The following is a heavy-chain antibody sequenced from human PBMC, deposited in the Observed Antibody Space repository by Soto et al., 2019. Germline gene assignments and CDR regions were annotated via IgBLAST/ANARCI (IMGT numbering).Heavy chain of an antibody. CDR3: ARQGQWELFFVVSYGMDV. Sequence: GSLRLSCAASGFTFSSYEMNWVRQAPGKGLEWVSYISSSGSTIYYADSVKGRFTISRDNAKNSLYLQMNSLRAEDTAVYYCARQGQWELFFVVSYGMDVWGQGTTVPVSS. V-gene: IGHV3-48*03. CDR1: GFTFSSYE. J-gene: IGHJ6*02. CDR2: ISSSGSTI. D-gene: IGHD1-26*01.